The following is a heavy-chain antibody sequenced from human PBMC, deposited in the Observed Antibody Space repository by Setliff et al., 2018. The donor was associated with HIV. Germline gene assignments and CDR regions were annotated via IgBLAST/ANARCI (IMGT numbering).Heavy chain of an antibody. J-gene: IGHJ6*03. V-gene: IGHV1-3*03. CDR3: ARGGKFRYYYYMDV. CDR1: GYTFTDYP. D-gene: IGHD3-16*01. CDR2: INAGNGDT. Sequence: ASVKVSCKASGYTFTDYPVHWVRQAPGQRLEWMGWINAGNGDTKFSEKFQGRVTITRDTSASIAYMELSSLRSEDMGLYYCARGGKFRYYYYMDVWGKGTTVTVSS.